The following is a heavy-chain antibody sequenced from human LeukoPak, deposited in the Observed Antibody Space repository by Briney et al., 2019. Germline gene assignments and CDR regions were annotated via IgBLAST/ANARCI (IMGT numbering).Heavy chain of an antibody. CDR2: ISAYNGNT. V-gene: IGHV1-18*01. D-gene: IGHD2-15*01. J-gene: IGHJ5*02. Sequence: ASVKVSCKASGYTFTSYGISWVRQAPGQGLEWMGWISAYNGNTNYAQKLQGRVTMTTDTSTSTAYMELRSLRSEDTAVYYCARGQRYCSGGSCYTGDWFDPWGQGTLVTVSS. CDR1: GYTFTSYG. CDR3: ARGQRYCSGGSCYTGDWFDP.